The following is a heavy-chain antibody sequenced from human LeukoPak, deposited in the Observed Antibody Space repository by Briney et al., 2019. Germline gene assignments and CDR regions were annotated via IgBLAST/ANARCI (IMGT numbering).Heavy chain of an antibody. D-gene: IGHD6-13*01. CDR1: GFTFGLYD. V-gene: IGHV3-48*02. J-gene: IGHJ4*02. CDR3: AREGSQYQQLT. CDR2: ISTSSSSS. Sequence: GGSLGLSCTASGFTFGLYDMNWVRQAPGKGLGRVSGISTSSSSSYYTDAVKGRFTISRDNGKSLLYLQMNTLRDEDTAVYYCAREGSQYQQLTWGQGTLVTVSS.